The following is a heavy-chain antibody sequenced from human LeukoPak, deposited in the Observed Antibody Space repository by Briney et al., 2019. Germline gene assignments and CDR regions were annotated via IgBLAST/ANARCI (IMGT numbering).Heavy chain of an antibody. D-gene: IGHD3-22*01. CDR3: AKTYYYDSLLDY. J-gene: IGHJ4*02. CDR1: GFSFSSYE. Sequence: GGSLRLSCAASGFSFSSYEMNWVRQAPGKGLEWVSYISGSGTTIYYADSVKGRFTISRDNAENSLYLQMNSLRAEDTAVYYCAKTYYYDSLLDYWGQGTLVTVSS. V-gene: IGHV3-48*03. CDR2: ISGSGTTI.